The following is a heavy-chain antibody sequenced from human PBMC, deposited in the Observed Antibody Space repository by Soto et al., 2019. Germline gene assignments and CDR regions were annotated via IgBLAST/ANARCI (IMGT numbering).Heavy chain of an antibody. V-gene: IGHV4-34*01. Sequence: QVQLQHWGAGLLKPSETLSLTCDVCGGSFSGYYWSWLRQPPGKGLEWIGEINHSGNTNYNPTLKSRVTMSVDTSKNQMSLKLNSVTAADTAVYYCARGPASLVTEYFDYWGQGTLVTVSS. J-gene: IGHJ4*02. CDR1: GGSFSGYY. CDR3: ARGPASLVTEYFDY. D-gene: IGHD2-15*01. CDR2: INHSGNT.